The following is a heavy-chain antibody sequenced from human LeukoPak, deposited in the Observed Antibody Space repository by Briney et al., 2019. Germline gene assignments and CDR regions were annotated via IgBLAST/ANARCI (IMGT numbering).Heavy chain of an antibody. CDR3: AKARLLSWTGEFFFGYFDY. V-gene: IGHV3-9*01. CDR2: ISWNSGSI. CDR1: GFTFDDYA. D-gene: IGHD3-3*01. J-gene: IGHJ4*02. Sequence: PGGSLRLSCAASGFTFDDYAMHWVRQAPGKGLEWVSGISWNSGSIGYADSVKGRFTISRDNAKNSLYLQMNSLRAEDTALYYCAKARLLSWTGEFFFGYFDYWGQGTLVTVSS.